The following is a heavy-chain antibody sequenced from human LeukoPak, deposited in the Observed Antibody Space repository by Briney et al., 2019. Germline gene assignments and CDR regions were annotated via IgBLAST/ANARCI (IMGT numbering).Heavy chain of an antibody. CDR3: ARDPRVGFGDLVWFDP. D-gene: IGHD3-10*01. CDR1: GFTFNNYN. CDR2: ITSSGTYI. V-gene: IGHV3-21*01. Sequence: GGSLRLSCAASGFTFNNYNMNWVRQAPGRALEWVSSITSSGTYIFYADSVKGRFTISRDNAKNSLYLQMNSLRAEDTAVYYCARDPRVGFGDLVWFDPWGQGTLVTVSS. J-gene: IGHJ5*02.